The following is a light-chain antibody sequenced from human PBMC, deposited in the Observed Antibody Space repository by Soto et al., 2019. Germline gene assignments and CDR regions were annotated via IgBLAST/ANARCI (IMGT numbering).Light chain of an antibody. CDR3: TSYTTSSTYV. CDR1: SSDVDAYNF. Sequence: QSALTQPASVSGSPGQSIAISCTGTSSDVDAYNFVSWYQHHPGKAPKLMIFDVSNRPSGVSNRFSGSESGNTASLTISGLQAEDEADYYCTSYTTSSTYVFGTGTKVTVL. V-gene: IGLV2-14*03. CDR2: DVS. J-gene: IGLJ1*01.